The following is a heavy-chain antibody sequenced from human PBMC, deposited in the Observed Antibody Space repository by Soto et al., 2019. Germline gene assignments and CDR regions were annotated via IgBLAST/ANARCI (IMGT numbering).Heavy chain of an antibody. D-gene: IGHD2-15*01. CDR2: INSDGITT. CDR3: AKVKGGSGARGDPLDL. Sequence: EVQLVESGGGPVQAGGSLRLSCEASGLTLSNYWMQLVRKGPGQGRVWVAHINSDGITTKYAESVTGRFTISRDDAKKMLYLQMNSLRHDDTAVYYCAKVKGGSGARGDPLDLWGQGILVTVSA. J-gene: IGHJ5*02. V-gene: IGHV3-74*03. CDR1: GLTLSNYW.